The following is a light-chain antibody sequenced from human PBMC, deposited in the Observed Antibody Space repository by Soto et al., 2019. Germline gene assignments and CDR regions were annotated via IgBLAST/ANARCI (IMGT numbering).Light chain of an antibody. J-gene: IGKJ1*01. V-gene: IGKV1-5*03. CDR3: QEDNTNSRT. Sequence: IQMTQSPSTLSASVGDTVTITCRASASIYSWLAWYKQIPGKAPQLLIYKTSTLQGGVPSRFSGSRSGAEYTLTISSLQPDDFATYFCQEDNTNSRTFGQGTRV. CDR2: KTS. CDR1: ASIYSW.